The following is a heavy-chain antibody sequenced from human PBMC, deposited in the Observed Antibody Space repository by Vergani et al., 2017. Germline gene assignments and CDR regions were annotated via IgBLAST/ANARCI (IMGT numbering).Heavy chain of an antibody. Sequence: QVQLQESGPGLVKPSQTLSLTCTVSGGSISSGSYDLSWIRQPAGKGLEWIGRIYASGSTNYNPSLKSRFTISGDTSKNQFSLKLSSVTAADTAVYYCAREWELGGAYYFDYWGQGTLVTVSS. CDR2: IYASGST. J-gene: IGHJ4*02. CDR3: AREWELGGAYYFDY. D-gene: IGHD1-26*01. CDR1: GGSISSGSYD. V-gene: IGHV4-61*02.